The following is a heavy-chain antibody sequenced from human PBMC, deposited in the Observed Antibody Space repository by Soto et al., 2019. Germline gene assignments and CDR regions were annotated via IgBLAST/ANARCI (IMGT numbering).Heavy chain of an antibody. Sequence: QITLNESGPTVVRPTETLTLTCRFSGLSLSTSGVGVGWIGQSPGKAPQCLALIYCEADKRHSASPKSRLTITKDTSTTQVDLTVSDLDPTDTATYYCAHRVLLTVFGLVTTNSIYFDFWGQGTPVAVSS. J-gene: IGHJ4*02. D-gene: IGHD3-3*01. CDR1: GLSLSTSGVG. CDR2: IYCEADK. V-gene: IGHV2-5*02. CDR3: AHRVLLTVFGLVTTNSIYFDF.